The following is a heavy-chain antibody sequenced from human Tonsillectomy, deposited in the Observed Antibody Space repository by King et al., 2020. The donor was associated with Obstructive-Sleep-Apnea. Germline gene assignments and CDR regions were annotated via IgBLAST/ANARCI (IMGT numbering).Heavy chain of an antibody. CDR3: AKSYRSGWYVPFDY. V-gene: IGHV3-9*01. CDR1: GFTFDDYG. J-gene: IGHJ4*02. Sequence: VQLVESGGDTVQPGRSLRLSCAASGFTFDDYGMHWVRQAPGKGLEWVSGISWNSGSIGYADSVKGRYTISRDNAKNSLYLQMNSLRTEDTALYYCAKSYRSGWYVPFDYWGKGTPVTVSS. CDR2: ISWNSGSI. D-gene: IGHD6-19*01.